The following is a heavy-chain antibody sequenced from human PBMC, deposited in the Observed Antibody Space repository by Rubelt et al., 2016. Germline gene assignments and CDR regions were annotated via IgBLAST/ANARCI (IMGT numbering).Heavy chain of an antibody. V-gene: IGHV3-7*01. D-gene: IGHD5-12*01. CDR3: AREFVAPRVFQY. CDR2: IKQDGSEK. J-gene: IGHJ4*02. CDR1: GFTFSSYW. Sequence: EVQLVESGGGLVQPGGPLRLSCAASGFTFSSYWMSWVRQAPGKGLEWVANIKQDGSEKYYVDSVKGRFTIPRDNTKTTRYLQMKSLRAEDTGVYYCAREFVAPRVFQYWGQGTLVTVSS.